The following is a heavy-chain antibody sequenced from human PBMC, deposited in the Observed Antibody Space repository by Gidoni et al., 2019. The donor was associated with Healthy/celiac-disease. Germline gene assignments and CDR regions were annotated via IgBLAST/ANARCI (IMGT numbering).Heavy chain of an antibody. J-gene: IGHJ6*02. D-gene: IGHD3-22*01. CDR1: GVPLSCFY. Sequence: QVQLQESGPGRVKPSETLSLTRTASGVPLSCFYWLWIRQPPGKGLERIGYIYYSGTTNYNPSLKSRVTISVDTSKNQFSLKLSSVAAADTAVYYCARHTPYYDSSGYYFFSSGMDVWGQGTTVTVSS. V-gene: IGHV4-59*08. CDR2: IYYSGTT. CDR3: ARHTPYYDSSGYYFFSSGMDV.